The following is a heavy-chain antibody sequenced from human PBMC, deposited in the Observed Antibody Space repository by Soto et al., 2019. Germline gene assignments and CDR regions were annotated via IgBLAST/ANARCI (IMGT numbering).Heavy chain of an antibody. D-gene: IGHD3-22*01. CDR1: GGSISSGGYY. J-gene: IGHJ4*01. CDR2: IYYGGST. V-gene: IGHV4-31*03. Sequence: SETLSLTCTVSGGSISSGGYYWSWIRQHPGKGLEWIGYIYYGGSTYYNPSLKSRATISGDTSKNQFSLKLSSVTAADTAVHYCARGGYYYENSGQNAYDYWGQGILVTVSS. CDR3: ARGGYYYENSGQNAYDY.